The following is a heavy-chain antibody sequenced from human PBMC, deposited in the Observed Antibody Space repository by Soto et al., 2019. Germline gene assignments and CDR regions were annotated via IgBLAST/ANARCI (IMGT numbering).Heavy chain of an antibody. D-gene: IGHD6-13*01. J-gene: IGHJ5*02. CDR3: AKDASYSSSWPQTGDP. CDR1: GFKISSSS. V-gene: IGHV3-30*18. Sequence: VQLVESGGGLVQPGGSLRLSCAAFGFKISSSSMNWVRQAPGRGLEWVAVISYDGSNKYYADSVKGRFTISRDNSKNTLYLQMNSLRAEDTAVYYCAKDASYSSSWPQTGDPWGQGTLVTVSS. CDR2: ISYDGSNK.